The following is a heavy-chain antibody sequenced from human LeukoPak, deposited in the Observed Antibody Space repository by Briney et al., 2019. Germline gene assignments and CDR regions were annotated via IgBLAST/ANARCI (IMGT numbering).Heavy chain of an antibody. V-gene: IGHV1-2*02. CDR3: ARAQRVGWLVLGY. Sequence: ASVKVSCKASGYTFTGYYMHWVRQAPGQGLEWMGWINPNSGGTNYAQKFQGRVTMTRDTSISTAYMELSSLRSEDTAVYYCARAQRVGWLVLGYWGQGTLVTVSS. J-gene: IGHJ4*02. CDR1: GYTFTGYY. CDR2: INPNSGGT. D-gene: IGHD6-19*01.